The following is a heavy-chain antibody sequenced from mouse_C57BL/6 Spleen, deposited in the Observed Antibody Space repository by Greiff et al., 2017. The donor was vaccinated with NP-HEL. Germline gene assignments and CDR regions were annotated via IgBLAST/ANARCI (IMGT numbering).Heavy chain of an antibody. Sequence: EVQLQQSGPELVKPGASVKIPCKASGYTFTDYNMDWVKQSHGKSLEWIGDINPNNGGTIYNQKFKGKATLTVDKSSSTAYMELRSLTSEDTAVYYCARPYYGSSYEYFDVWGTGTTVTVSS. D-gene: IGHD1-1*01. CDR3: ARPYYGSSYEYFDV. J-gene: IGHJ1*03. CDR1: GYTFTDYN. CDR2: INPNNGGT. V-gene: IGHV1-18*01.